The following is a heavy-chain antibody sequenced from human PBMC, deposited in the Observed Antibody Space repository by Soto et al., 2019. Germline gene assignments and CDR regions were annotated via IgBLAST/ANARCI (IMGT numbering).Heavy chain of an antibody. V-gene: IGHV3-23*01. CDR2: ISGSGGST. J-gene: IGHJ4*02. CDR3: AKDQSDREGKVYYFDY. D-gene: IGHD1-26*01. CDR1: GFTFSSYA. Sequence: GGSLRLSCAASGFTFSSYAMSWVRQAPGKGLEWVSAISGSGGSTYYADSVKGRFTISRDNSKNTLYLQMNSLRAEDTAVYYCAKDQSDREGKVYYFDYWGQGTLVTVSS.